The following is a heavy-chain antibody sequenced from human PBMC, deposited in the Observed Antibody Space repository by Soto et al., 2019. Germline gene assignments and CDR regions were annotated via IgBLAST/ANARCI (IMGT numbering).Heavy chain of an antibody. D-gene: IGHD3-10*01. J-gene: IGHJ6*04. CDR3: AILSRFRDHQDLKYV. CDR1: GYTFTNYG. CDR2: ISAYNGNT. V-gene: IGHV1-18*01. Sequence: GASVKVSCKDSGYTFTNYGMSWGRQSPGQGLEWMGWISAYNGNTNYAQKLQGRVTMTTDTSTSTAYMELRSLRSDDTAVYYCAILSRFRDHQDLKYVCGKGTTVIGSS.